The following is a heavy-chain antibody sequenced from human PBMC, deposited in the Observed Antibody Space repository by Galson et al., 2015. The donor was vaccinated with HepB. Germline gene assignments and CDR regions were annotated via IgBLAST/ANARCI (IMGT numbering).Heavy chain of an antibody. D-gene: IGHD3-10*01. V-gene: IGHV1-18*01. Sequence: QSGAEVKKPGESLRTSCKASGYTFTSYSINWVRQAPGQGPEWMGRINTYTGNTNFAQKFQGRVTMATDTSTTTAYMELKRLKSDDTAVYYCARDGLIDYSSFSFDDGGPNYFDYWGQGTPVTVSS. CDR1: GYTFTSYS. CDR3: ARDGLIDYSSFSFDDGGPNYFDY. CDR2: INTYTGNT. J-gene: IGHJ4*02.